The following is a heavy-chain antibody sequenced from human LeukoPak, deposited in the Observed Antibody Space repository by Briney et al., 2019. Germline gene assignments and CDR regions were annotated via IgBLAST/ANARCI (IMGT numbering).Heavy chain of an antibody. V-gene: IGHV4-30-2*01. D-gene: IGHD3-22*01. CDR2: IYHSGST. Sequence: PSQTLSLTCAVSGGSISSGGYSWSWIRQPPGKGLEWIGEIYHSGSTNYNPSLKSRVTISVDKSKNQFSLKLSSVTAADTAVYYCARDPSYYYDSSGYPVWGQGTTVTVSS. J-gene: IGHJ6*02. CDR3: ARDPSYYYDSSGYPV. CDR1: GGSISSGGYS.